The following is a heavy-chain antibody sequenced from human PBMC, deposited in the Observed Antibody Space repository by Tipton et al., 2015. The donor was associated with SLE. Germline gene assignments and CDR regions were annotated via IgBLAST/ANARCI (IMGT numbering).Heavy chain of an antibody. CDR1: GGSISSYY. J-gene: IGHJ5*02. CDR2: IYYSGST. V-gene: IGHV4-59*12. D-gene: IGHD3-3*01. Sequence: TLSLTCTVSGGSISSYYWSWIRQPPGKGLEWIGYIYYSGSTNYNPSLKSRVTISVDTSKNQFSLKLSSVTAADTAVYYCARRRILRFLEWLLYGWFDPWGQGTLVTVSS. CDR3: ARRRILRFLEWLLYGWFDP.